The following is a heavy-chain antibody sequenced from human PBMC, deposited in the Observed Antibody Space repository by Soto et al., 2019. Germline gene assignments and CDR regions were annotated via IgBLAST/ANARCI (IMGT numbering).Heavy chain of an antibody. CDR1: GGSISSSRYY. CDR2: IYYSGST. V-gene: IGHV4-39*01. D-gene: IGHD3-10*01. J-gene: IGHJ5*02. Sequence: QLQLQESGPGLVKPSETLSLTCTVSGGSISSSRYYWGWIRQPPGKGLEWIGNIYYSGSTYYNPSLKSRVTISVDTSKNQFSLKLSSVTAADTAVYYCTNSNWFDPWGQGTRVTVSS. CDR3: TNSNWFDP.